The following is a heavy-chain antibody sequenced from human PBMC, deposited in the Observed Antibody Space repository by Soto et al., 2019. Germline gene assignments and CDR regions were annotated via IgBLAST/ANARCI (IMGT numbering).Heavy chain of an antibody. CDR1: GYTLTELS. CDR2: FDPEDGET. CDR3: ATVPDRMVLNWFDP. V-gene: IGHV1-24*01. Sequence: ASVKLSSKVSGYTLTELSMHSVRQAPGKGLEWMGGFDPEDGETIYAQKFQGRVTMTEDTSTDTAYMELSSLRSEDTAVYYCATVPDRMVLNWFDPWGQGTLVTVSS. J-gene: IGHJ5*02. D-gene: IGHD3-10*01.